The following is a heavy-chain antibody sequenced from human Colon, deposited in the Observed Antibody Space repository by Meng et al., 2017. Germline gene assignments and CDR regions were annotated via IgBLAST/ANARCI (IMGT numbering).Heavy chain of an antibody. Sequence: GGSLRLSCAASGFTFSDYYMSWIRQAPGKGLEWVSYISSSGSTIYYADSVKRRFTISRDNAKNSLYLQMNSLRAEDTAVYYCARRDNTIFGVAPFDPWGRGTLVTVSS. CDR2: ISSSGSTI. D-gene: IGHD3-3*01. CDR3: ARRDNTIFGVAPFDP. CDR1: GFTFSDYY. V-gene: IGHV3-11*01. J-gene: IGHJ5*02.